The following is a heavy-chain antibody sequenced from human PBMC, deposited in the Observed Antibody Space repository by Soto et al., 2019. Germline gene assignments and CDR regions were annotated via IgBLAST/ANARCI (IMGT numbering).Heavy chain of an antibody. Sequence: EVQLLESGGGLVQPGGSLRLSCAASGFTFSSYAMSWVRQAPGKGLEWVSAISGSGGSTYYADSVKGRFTISRDNSKNTLYLQMNSLRAEDTAVYYGAKGSWSSSWVWDKFDDWGHGTLVTVSS. CDR2: ISGSGGST. CDR3: AKGSWSSSWVWDKFDD. J-gene: IGHJ4*01. D-gene: IGHD6-13*01. V-gene: IGHV3-23*01. CDR1: GFTFSSYA.